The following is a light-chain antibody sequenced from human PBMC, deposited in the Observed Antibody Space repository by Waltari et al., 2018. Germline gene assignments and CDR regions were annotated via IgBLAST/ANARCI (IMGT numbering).Light chain of an antibody. V-gene: IGLV1-44*01. CDR1: SSNIGSHV. CDR3: VAWDGSLSGQWV. J-gene: IGLJ3*02. Sequence: QSVLTQPPSASGTPGQSVTISCSGGSSNIGSHVWTWFQQLPGTAPKVLIYANNQRPSGVPDRFSGSKSGTSASLAISGLQSEDEADYYCVAWDGSLSGQWVFGGGTKLTVL. CDR2: ANN.